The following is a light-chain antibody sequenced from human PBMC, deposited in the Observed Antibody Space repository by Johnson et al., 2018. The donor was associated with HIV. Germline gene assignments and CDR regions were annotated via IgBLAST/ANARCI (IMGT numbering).Light chain of an antibody. CDR1: SSNIGSNT. J-gene: IGLJ1*01. Sequence: QSVLTQPPSASGTPGQRVTISCSGSSSNIGSNTVNWYQQLPGTAPKLLIYRNNQRPSGVPDRFSGSKSGTSASLAISGLQAEDEADYYCGTWDSRLSVYVFGTGTKVTVL. V-gene: IGLV1-44*01. CDR3: GTWDSRLSVYV. CDR2: RNN.